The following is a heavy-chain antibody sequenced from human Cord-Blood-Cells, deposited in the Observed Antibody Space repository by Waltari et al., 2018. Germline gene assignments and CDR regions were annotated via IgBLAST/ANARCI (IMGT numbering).Heavy chain of an antibody. J-gene: IGHJ3*02. V-gene: IGHV3-74*01. CDR1: GFTFSSYW. CDR2: INSDGSST. CDR3: ARDLAGDKGDAFDI. Sequence: EVQLVESGGGLVQPGGSLRLSCAASGFTFSSYWMHGFRQAPGKGLVWVSRINSDGSSTNYADYVKGRFTISRDNAKNTLYLQMNSLRAEDTAVYYCARDLAGDKGDAFDIWGQGTMVTVSS. D-gene: IGHD7-27*01.